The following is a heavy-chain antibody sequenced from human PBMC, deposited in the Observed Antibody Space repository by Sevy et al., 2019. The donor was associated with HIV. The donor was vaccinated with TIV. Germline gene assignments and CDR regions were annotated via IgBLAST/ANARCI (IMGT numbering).Heavy chain of an antibody. CDR2: INHSGST. D-gene: IGHD1-26*01. CDR1: GGSFSGYY. Sequence: SETLSLTCAVYGGSFSGYYWSWIRQPPGKGLEWIGEINHSGSTNYNPSLKSRVTISVDTSKNQFSLKLSSVTAADTAVYYCARNLVGADYDYYGMDVRGQGTTVTVSS. CDR3: ARNLVGADYDYYGMDV. V-gene: IGHV4-34*01. J-gene: IGHJ6*02.